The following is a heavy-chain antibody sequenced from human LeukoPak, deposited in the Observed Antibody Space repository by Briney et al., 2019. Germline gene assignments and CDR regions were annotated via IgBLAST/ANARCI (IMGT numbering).Heavy chain of an antibody. CDR1: GFTFSSYD. J-gene: IGHJ4*02. V-gene: IGHV3-13*01. CDR2: IGTAGDT. CDR3: ARMITTGATADY. D-gene: IGHD1-1*01. Sequence: PGGSLRLSCAASGFTFSSYDMHWVRQATGKGLEWVSAIGTAGDTYYPGSVKGRFTISRENAKNSLYLQMNSLRAGDTAVYYCARMITTGATADYWGQGTLVTVSS.